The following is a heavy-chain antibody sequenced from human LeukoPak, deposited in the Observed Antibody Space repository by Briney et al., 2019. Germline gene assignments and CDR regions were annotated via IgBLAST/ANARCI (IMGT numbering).Heavy chain of an antibody. CDR3: ARVGYCSGGSCLDY. D-gene: IGHD2-15*01. CDR2: INTNTGNP. CDR1: GYTFTSYA. J-gene: IGHJ4*02. Sequence: ASVKVSCKASGYTFTSYAMHWVRQAPGQRLEWMGWINTNTGNPTYAQGFTGRFVFSLDTSVSTAYLQISGLKAEDTAVYYCARVGYCSGGSCLDYWGQGTLVTVSS. V-gene: IGHV7-4-1*02.